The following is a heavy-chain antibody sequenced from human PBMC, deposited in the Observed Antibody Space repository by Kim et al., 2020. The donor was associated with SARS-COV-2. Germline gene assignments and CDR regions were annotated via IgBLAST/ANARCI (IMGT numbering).Heavy chain of an antibody. V-gene: IGHV3-21*01. D-gene: IGHD6-13*01. CDR1: GFTFSSYS. J-gene: IGHJ4*02. CDR2: IGSSSSYI. Sequence: GGSLRLSCAASGFTFSSYSMNWVRQAPGKGLEWVSSIGSSSSYIYYADSVKGRFTISRDNAKNSLYLQMNSLRAEDTAVYYCASPPGIAAAGTEWGQGTLVTVSS. CDR3: ASPPGIAAAGTE.